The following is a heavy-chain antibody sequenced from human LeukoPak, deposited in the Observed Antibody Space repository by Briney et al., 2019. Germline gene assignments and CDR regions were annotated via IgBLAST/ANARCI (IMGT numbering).Heavy chain of an antibody. J-gene: IGHJ4*02. CDR1: GFTFSSYG. Sequence: GGSLRLSCAASGFTFSSYGMHWVRQAPGKGLVWVAFIRYDGSNKYYADSVKGRFTISRDNSKSTLYLQMNSLRAEDTAVYYCARVGYDSSGYGDYWGQGTLVTVSS. V-gene: IGHV3-30*02. CDR3: ARVGYDSSGYGDY. CDR2: IRYDGSNK. D-gene: IGHD3-22*01.